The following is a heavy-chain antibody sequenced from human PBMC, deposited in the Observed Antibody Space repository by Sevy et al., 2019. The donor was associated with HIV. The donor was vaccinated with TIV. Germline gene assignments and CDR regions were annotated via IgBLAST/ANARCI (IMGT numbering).Heavy chain of an antibody. CDR3: ARWDV. J-gene: IGHJ6*02. CDR2: IKEEGSDK. CDR1: GFTFSSYW. V-gene: IGHV3-7*01. Sequence: GGSLRLSCAASGFTFSSYWLNWVRQAPGKGPEWVGNIKEEGSDKYYVDSVKGRFTISRDNAQNSLYLEMNGLRAEDPAVYYCARWDVWGQGTTITVSS.